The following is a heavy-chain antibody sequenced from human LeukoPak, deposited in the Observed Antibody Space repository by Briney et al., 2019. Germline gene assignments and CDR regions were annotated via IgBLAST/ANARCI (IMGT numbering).Heavy chain of an antibody. D-gene: IGHD6-13*01. V-gene: IGHV4-34*01. J-gene: IGHJ4*02. CDR1: GGSFSGCY. Sequence: PSETLSLTCAVYGGSFSGCYWSWIRQPPGKGLEWIGEINHSGSTNYNPSLKSRVTISVDTSKNQFSLKLSSVTAADTAVYYCARGSSWSPYWGQGTLVTVSS. CDR3: ARGSSWSPY. CDR2: INHSGST.